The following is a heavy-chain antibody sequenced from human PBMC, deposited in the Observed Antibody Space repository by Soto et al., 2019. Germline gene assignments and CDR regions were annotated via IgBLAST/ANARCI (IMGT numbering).Heavy chain of an antibody. D-gene: IGHD2-2*01. Sequence: SETLSLTCTVSGGSISSYYWSWIRQPPGKGLEWIGYIYYSGSTNYNPSLKSRVTISVDTSKNQFSLKLSSVTAADTAVYYCARHRGYCSSTSCRNWFDPWGQGTLVTVSS. CDR1: GGSISSYY. CDR3: ARHRGYCSSTSCRNWFDP. V-gene: IGHV4-59*08. CDR2: IYYSGST. J-gene: IGHJ5*02.